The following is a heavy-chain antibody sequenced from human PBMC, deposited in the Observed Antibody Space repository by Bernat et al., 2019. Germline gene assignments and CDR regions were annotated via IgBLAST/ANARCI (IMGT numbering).Heavy chain of an antibody. D-gene: IGHD3-3*01. Sequence: QVQLQQWGAGLLKPSETLSLTCAVYGGSFSGYYWSWIRQPPGKGLEWIGEINHSGSTNYNPSLKSRVTISVDTSKNQFSLKLSSVTAADTAVYYCGRFLEWLSPFDYWGQGTLVTVSS. V-gene: IGHV4-34*01. CDR1: GGSFSGYY. CDR3: GRFLEWLSPFDY. J-gene: IGHJ4*02. CDR2: INHSGST.